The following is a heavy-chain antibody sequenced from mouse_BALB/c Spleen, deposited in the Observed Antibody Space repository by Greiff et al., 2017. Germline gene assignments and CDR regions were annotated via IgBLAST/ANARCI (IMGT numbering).Heavy chain of an antibody. CDR2: IDPANGNT. D-gene: IGHD1-2*01. CDR3: ARMGYYGYERAWFAY. Sequence: SGAELVKPGASVKLSCTASGFNIKDTYMHWVKQRPEQGLEWIGRIDPANGNTKYDPKFQGKATITADTSSNTAYLQLSSLTSEDTAVYYCARMGYYGYERAWFAYWGQGTLVTVSA. J-gene: IGHJ3*01. V-gene: IGHV14-3*02. CDR1: GFNIKDTY.